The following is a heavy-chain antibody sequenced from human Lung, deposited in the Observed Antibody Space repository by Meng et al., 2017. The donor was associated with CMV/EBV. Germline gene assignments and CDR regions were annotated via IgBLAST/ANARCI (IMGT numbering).Heavy chain of an antibody. CDR2: MNPNSGNT. Sequence: DVKKPGDSVSVSCNATVYTFTSYGNNVVRQATGQGLEWMGWMNPNSGNTGYAQKFQGRVTMTRNTSISTAYMELSSLRSEDTAVYYCARGYCRGGSCPVFDPWGQGTLVTVSS. CDR3: ARGYCRGGSCPVFDP. CDR1: VYTFTSYG. V-gene: IGHV1-8*01. J-gene: IGHJ5*02. D-gene: IGHD2-15*01.